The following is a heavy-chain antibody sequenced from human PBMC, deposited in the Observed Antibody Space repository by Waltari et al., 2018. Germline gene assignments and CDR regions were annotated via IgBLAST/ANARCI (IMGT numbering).Heavy chain of an antibody. CDR2: IYHSGST. CDR3: ARRAGATAYCDY. Sequence: QVQLQESGPGLVKPSETLSLTCAVSGYSISGGYYWGWTRQHPGKGLEWIGSIYHSGSTYSNPSLKSRVTISVDTSKNPFSLKLSSVTAADTAVYYCARRAGATAYCDYWGQGTLVTVSS. V-gene: IGHV4-38-2*01. D-gene: IGHD1-26*01. CDR1: GYSISGGYY. J-gene: IGHJ4*02.